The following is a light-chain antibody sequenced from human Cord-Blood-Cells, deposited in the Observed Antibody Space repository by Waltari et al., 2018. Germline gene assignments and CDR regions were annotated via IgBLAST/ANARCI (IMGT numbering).Light chain of an antibody. J-gene: IGKJ4*01. CDR3: QQYNSYSPT. V-gene: IGKV1-5*01. Sequence: IQMTPSPSTLSASVGDRVTITCRASQSISSWLAWYQQKPGKAPKLLIYDASSLESGVPSRFSGSGSGTEFTLTISSLQPDDFATYYCQQYNSYSPTFGGGTKVEIE. CDR2: DAS. CDR1: QSISSW.